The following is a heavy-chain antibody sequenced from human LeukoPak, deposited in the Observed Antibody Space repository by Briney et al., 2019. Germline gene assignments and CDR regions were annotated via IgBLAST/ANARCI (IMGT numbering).Heavy chain of an antibody. J-gene: IGHJ6*02. V-gene: IGHV1-18*01. CDR3: ARRNSITMVRGVIIEDYYYGMDV. Sequence: GASVKVSCKASGDTFTSYGISWVRQAPGQGLEWMGWISAYNGNTNYAQKLQGRVTMTTDTSTSTAYMELRSLRSDDTAVYYCARRNSITMVRGVIIEDYYYGMDVWGQGTTVTVSS. CDR1: GDTFTSYG. CDR2: ISAYNGNT. D-gene: IGHD3-10*01.